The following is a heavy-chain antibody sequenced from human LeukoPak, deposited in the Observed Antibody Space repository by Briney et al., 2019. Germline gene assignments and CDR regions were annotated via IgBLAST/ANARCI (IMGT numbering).Heavy chain of an antibody. D-gene: IGHD3-10*01. Sequence: GRSLRLSCAASGFILSNYAMHWVRQAPGKGLEWVAVISYDGSNEYYADSVKGRFTISRDNSKNTLYLQMNSLRAEDTAVYYCAKDQVLWFGELYNWFDPWGQGTLVTVSS. CDR3: AKDQVLWFGELYNWFDP. CDR2: ISYDGSNE. V-gene: IGHV3-30-3*01. J-gene: IGHJ5*02. CDR1: GFILSNYA.